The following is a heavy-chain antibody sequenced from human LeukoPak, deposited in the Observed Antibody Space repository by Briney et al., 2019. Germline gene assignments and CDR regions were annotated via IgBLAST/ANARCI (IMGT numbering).Heavy chain of an antibody. V-gene: IGHV3-74*01. D-gene: IGHD3-3*01. CDR1: GFTLSGYW. Sequence: GGSLRLSCAASGFTLSGYWMHWVRQAPGKGLVWVSRINTDGSTTDYADSVKGRLTISRDNAKNTLYLQMSSLRDEDTAVYYCARAVFWSGYYDYWGQGTLVTVSS. CDR2: INTDGSTT. CDR3: ARAVFWSGYYDY. J-gene: IGHJ4*02.